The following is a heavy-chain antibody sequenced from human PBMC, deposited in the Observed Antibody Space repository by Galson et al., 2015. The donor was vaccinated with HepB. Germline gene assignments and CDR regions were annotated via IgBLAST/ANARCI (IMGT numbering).Heavy chain of an antibody. CDR3: ARDPTTAGTGWFDP. Sequence: LSLTCTVSGHSISSDSYWAWIRQPPGKGLEWIGSIYHSETTYYNPSLKSRVTIAVDASKNQFSLKLNSVTAADTAIYYCARDPTTAGTGWFDPWGQGTLVTVSS. J-gene: IGHJ5*02. CDR1: GHSISSDSY. D-gene: IGHD6-13*01. V-gene: IGHV4-38-2*02. CDR2: IYHSETT.